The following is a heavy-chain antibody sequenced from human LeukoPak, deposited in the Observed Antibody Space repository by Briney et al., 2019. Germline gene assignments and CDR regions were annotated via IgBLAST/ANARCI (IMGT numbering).Heavy chain of an antibody. CDR2: ISAYNGNI. V-gene: IGHV1-18*01. CDR3: ARPTLYGSGSYSLDP. J-gene: IGHJ5*02. D-gene: IGHD3-10*01. CDR1: GYTFTSYG. Sequence: ASVKVSCKASGYTFTSYGISWVRQAPGQGLEWMGWISAYNGNINYAQKLQGRVTTTTDTSTSTAYMELRSLRSDDTAVYYCARPTLYGSGSYSLDPWGQGTLVTVSS.